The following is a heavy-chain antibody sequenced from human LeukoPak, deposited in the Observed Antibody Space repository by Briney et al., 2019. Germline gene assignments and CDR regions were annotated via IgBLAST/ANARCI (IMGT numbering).Heavy chain of an antibody. J-gene: IGHJ4*02. V-gene: IGHV3-43D*03. CDR2: ISWDGATT. Sequence: PGRSLRLSCAASGFTFDDYAMHWVRQAPGKGLEWVSLISWDGATTSYGDSVKGRFTISRDNSKNSLNLQMTSLRVEGTALYYCARDRASRGYSSGLFDYWAQGTLVTVSS. CDR3: ARDRASRGYSSGLFDY. CDR1: GFTFDDYA. D-gene: IGHD5-18*01.